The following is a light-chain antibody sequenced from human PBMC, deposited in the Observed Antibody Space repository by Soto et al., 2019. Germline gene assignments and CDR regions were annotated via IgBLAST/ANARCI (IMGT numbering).Light chain of an antibody. CDR1: NIGSKS. CDR3: QVWDSSSDHVV. CDR2: YDS. J-gene: IGLJ2*01. V-gene: IGLV3-21*04. Sequence: SYELTQAPSVSVAPGKTVSITCGGTNIGSKSVHWYQQKPGQAPVLVISYDSDRPSGIPERFYGSNSGNTPTLTISMVEAGDEADYYCQVWDSSSDHVVFGGGTKVTVL.